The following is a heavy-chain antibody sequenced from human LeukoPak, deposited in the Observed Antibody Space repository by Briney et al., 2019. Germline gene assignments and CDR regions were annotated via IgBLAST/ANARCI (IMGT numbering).Heavy chain of an antibody. J-gene: IGHJ4*02. D-gene: IGHD3-22*01. CDR2: INPNSGGT. CDR1: RYTFTGYY. Sequence: GASVKVSCKASRYTFTGYYMHWVRQAPGQGLEWMGRINPNSGGTNYAQKFQGRVTMTRDTSIGTAYMELSRLRSDDTAVYYCARGSPGYDSSGYYYESQRVFDYWGQGTLVTVSS. V-gene: IGHV1-2*06. CDR3: ARGSPGYDSSGYYYESQRVFDY.